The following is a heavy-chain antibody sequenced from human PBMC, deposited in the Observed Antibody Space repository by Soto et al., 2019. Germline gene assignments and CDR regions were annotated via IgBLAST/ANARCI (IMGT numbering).Heavy chain of an antibody. CDR3: AKDQGSSWSEIDY. V-gene: IGHV3-23*01. J-gene: IGHJ4*02. Sequence: EVQLLESGGGLVQPGGSLRLSCAASGFTFSNYAVTWVRQAPGKGLEWVSTISGSGGSTYYADSVKGRFTISRDNSKNTLYLQMNRLRDEDTAVYYCAKDQGSSWSEIDYWGQGTLVTVSS. CDR1: GFTFSNYA. D-gene: IGHD6-13*01. CDR2: ISGSGGST.